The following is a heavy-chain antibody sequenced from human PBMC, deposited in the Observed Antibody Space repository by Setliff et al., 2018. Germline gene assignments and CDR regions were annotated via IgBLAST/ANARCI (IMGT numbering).Heavy chain of an antibody. V-gene: IGHV1-69*10. J-gene: IGHJ6*03. D-gene: IGHD5-12*01. CDR1: GGTFSSYA. CDR3: ARALDEMATIYRPHYYYYYMDV. CDR2: IIPILGIA. Sequence: SVKVSCKASGGTFSSYAISWVRQAPGQGLEWMGGIIPILGIANYAQKFQGRVTITADKSTSTAYMELSSLRSEDTAVYYCARALDEMATIYRPHYYYYYMDVWGKGTTVTVSS.